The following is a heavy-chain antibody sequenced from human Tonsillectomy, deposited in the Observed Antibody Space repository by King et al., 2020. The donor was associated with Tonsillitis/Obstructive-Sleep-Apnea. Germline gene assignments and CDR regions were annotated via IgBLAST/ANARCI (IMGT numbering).Heavy chain of an antibody. CDR3: SRDQGTVIAYYYYGMEV. CDR2: ISSSSDYI. CDR1: GFTFSSYS. D-gene: IGHD3-10*01. J-gene: IGHJ6*04. Sequence: VQLVESGGGLVKPGGSLRLSCAASGFTFSSYSMNWVRQAPGKGLEWVSSISSSSDYIYYADSVKGRFTISRDNAKNSLYLQMNSLRAEDTAVYYCSRDQGTVIAYYYYGMEVWGKGTTVTVSS. V-gene: IGHV3-21*01.